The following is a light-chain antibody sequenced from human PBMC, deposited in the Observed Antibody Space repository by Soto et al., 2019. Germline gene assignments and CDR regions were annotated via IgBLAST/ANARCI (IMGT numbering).Light chain of an antibody. CDR1: QSVSSN. CDR3: QQRSNWPPVT. CDR2: GAS. J-gene: IGKJ4*01. Sequence: EIVMTQSPATLSVSPGERATFSCRASQSVSSNLAWYQQKPGQAPRLLIYGASIRATGIPARFSGSGSGTEFTLTISSLQSEDFGVYYCQQRSNWPPVTFGGGTKVEIK. V-gene: IGKV3-15*01.